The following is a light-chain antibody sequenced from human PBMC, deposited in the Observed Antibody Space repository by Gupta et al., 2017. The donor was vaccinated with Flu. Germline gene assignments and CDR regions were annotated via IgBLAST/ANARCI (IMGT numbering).Light chain of an antibody. CDR3: QQYGRLPLT. CDR1: ESVPRSA. V-gene: IGKV3-20*01. CDR2: GVF. J-gene: IGKJ4*01. Sequence: GIRDLSPGERDTLACRSSESVPRSALAWYQQKPGQAPRLLIYGVFNGATGIPDRFSGSGSGTDFTLTISRLEPEDVAVYYCQQYGRLPLTFGGGTKVEIK.